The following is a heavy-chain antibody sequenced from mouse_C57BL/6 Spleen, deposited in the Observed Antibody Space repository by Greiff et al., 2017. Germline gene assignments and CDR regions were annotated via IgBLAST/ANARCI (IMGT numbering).Heavy chain of an antibody. V-gene: IGHV5-6*01. CDR1: GFTFSSYG. J-gene: IGHJ4*01. D-gene: IGHD2-4*01. Sequence: EVMLVESGGDLVKPGGSLKLSCAASGFTFSSYGMSWVRQTPDKRLEWVATISSGGSYTYYPDSVKGRFTISRDTAKNTLYLQMSSLKSEDTAMYYCARGGYDYDDYAMDYWGQGTSVTVSS. CDR2: ISSGGSYT. CDR3: ARGGYDYDDYAMDY.